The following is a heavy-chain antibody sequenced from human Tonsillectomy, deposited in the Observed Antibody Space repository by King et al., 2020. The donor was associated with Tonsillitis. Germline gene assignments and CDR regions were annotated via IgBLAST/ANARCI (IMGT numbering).Heavy chain of an antibody. V-gene: IGHV1-69*12. CDR1: GGTFSSYA. J-gene: IGHJ3*01. Sequence: QLVQSGAEVKKPGASVKVSCKASGGTFSSYALSWVRQTPGHGLEWMGGMIPIFGTANYAQKFQGRVTITADESTSTAYMELSSLTSEDTAVYYCARDYRDYYDSSGFQGAFDFWGQGTMVTVSS. CDR3: ARDYRDYYDSSGFQGAFDF. CDR2: MIPIFGTA. D-gene: IGHD3-22*01.